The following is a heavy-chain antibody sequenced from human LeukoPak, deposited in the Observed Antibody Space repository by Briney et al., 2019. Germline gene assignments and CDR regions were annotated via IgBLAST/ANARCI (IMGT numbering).Heavy chain of an antibody. J-gene: IGHJ6*02. D-gene: IGHD1-26*01. CDR2: IYYSGST. CDR3: ARVVGGTYSMDV. V-gene: IGHV4-61*01. CDR1: GGPVSSGSYY. Sequence: SETLSLTCTVSGGPVSSGSYYWSWIRQPPGKGPEWIGYIYYSGSTKYNPSLKSRVAILADTSKNQVSLKLNSVTAADTAVYYCARVVGGTYSMDVWGQGTTVTVSS.